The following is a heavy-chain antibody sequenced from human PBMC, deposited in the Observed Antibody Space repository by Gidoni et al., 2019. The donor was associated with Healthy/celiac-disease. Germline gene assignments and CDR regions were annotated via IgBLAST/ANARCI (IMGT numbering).Heavy chain of an antibody. J-gene: IGHJ4*02. CDR1: GYPFTSYG. V-gene: IGHV1-18*04. Sequence: QVQLVQSGAEVTKPGASVRVSCKASGYPFTSYGISWVRQAPGQGIEWMGWISAYNGNTNCAQKLQGGVTMTTDTSTSTAYMELRSLGSDDTAVYYCARVPPLQLGDYWGQGTLVTVSS. D-gene: IGHD1-1*01. CDR2: ISAYNGNT. CDR3: ARVPPLQLGDY.